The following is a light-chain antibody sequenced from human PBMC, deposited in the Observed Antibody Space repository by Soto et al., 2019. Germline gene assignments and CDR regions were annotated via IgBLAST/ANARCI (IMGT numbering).Light chain of an antibody. CDR2: EVN. Sequence: SALTQPPSASGSPGQSVAISCTGTSSDVGGYSYVSWYQQHPGKAPKLMIYEVNKRPSGVPDRFSGSKSGNTASLTVSGLQAEDEADYYCSSYAGSSNVFGTGTKVTVL. V-gene: IGLV2-8*01. CDR1: SSDVGGYSY. J-gene: IGLJ1*01. CDR3: SSYAGSSNV.